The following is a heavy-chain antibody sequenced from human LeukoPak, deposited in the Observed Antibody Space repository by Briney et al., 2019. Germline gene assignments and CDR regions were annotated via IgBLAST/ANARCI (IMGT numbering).Heavy chain of an antibody. Sequence: GGSPRLSCAASGFILSHYGMHWVRQAPGKGLEWVAVIWSDGSNRFYAGSVKGRFTISRDNSQNTLFLQMNSLRAEDTAMYYCARDAQRGFDYSNSLEYWGHGTLVTVSS. J-gene: IGHJ4*01. V-gene: IGHV3-33*01. CDR1: GFILSHYG. D-gene: IGHD4-11*01. CDR2: IWSDGSNR. CDR3: ARDAQRGFDYSNSLEY.